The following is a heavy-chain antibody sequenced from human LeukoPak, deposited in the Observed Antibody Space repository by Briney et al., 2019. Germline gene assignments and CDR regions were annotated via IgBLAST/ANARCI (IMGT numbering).Heavy chain of an antibody. V-gene: IGHV3-48*01. CDR3: ARVRELGYCSSTSCLHYYYMDV. CDR2: ISSSSSTI. Sequence: GGSLRLSCAASGFTFSSYSMNWVRQSPGKGLEWVSYISSSSSTIYYADSVKGRFTISRDNAKKPLYLQMNSMRAEDTAMYYCARVRELGYCSSTSCLHYYYMDVWGKGTTVTVSS. J-gene: IGHJ6*03. CDR1: GFTFSSYS. D-gene: IGHD2-2*01.